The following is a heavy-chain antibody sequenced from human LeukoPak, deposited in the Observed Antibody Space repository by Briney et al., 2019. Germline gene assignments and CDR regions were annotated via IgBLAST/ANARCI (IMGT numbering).Heavy chain of an antibody. CDR2: IYSGGTT. J-gene: IGHJ4*02. CDR1: GESINSFY. CDR3: ARDVVAAAGSFDY. V-gene: IGHV4-4*07. D-gene: IGHD6-13*01. Sequence: PSETLSLTCTVSGESINSFYWSWIRPPAGKGLEWIGRIYSGGTTNYSPSLKSRVTMSVDTSKNQFSLKLSSVTAADTAVYYCARDVVAAAGSFDYWGQGTQVTVSS.